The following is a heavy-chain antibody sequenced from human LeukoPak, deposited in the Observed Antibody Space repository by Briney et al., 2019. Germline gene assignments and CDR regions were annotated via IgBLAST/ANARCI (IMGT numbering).Heavy chain of an antibody. CDR3: AKDSGCCSSPSCLGYFDY. Sequence: PGDSLRLSCAASGFTFFSYAMSWVRQAPGKGLEWVSAISGNGGSTYYADSVKGRFTISRDNSKNTLYLQMNSLRAEDTAVYYCAKDSGCCSSPSCLGYFDYWGQGTRVTVSS. J-gene: IGHJ4*02. CDR1: GFTFFSYA. CDR2: ISGNGGST. D-gene: IGHD2-2*01. V-gene: IGHV3-23*01.